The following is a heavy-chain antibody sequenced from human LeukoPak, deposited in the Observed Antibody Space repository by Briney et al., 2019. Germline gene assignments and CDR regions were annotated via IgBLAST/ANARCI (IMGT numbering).Heavy chain of an antibody. D-gene: IGHD5-12*01. CDR1: GFTFSNFW. CDR3: AKGGGYVTYYYMDV. CDR2: ISGSGGST. J-gene: IGHJ6*03. Sequence: GGSLRLSCAASGFTFSNFWLHRVRQAPGKGLEWVSAISGSGGSTYYADSVKGRFTISRDNSKNTLYLQMNSLRAEDTAVYYCAKGGGYVTYYYMDVWGKGTTVTVSS. V-gene: IGHV3-23*01.